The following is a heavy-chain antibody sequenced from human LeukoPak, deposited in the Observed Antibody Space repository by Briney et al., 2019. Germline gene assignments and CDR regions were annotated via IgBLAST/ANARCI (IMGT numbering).Heavy chain of an antibody. CDR1: GYTFTSYY. J-gene: IGHJ4*02. Sequence: VASVKVSCKASGYTFTSYYMHWVRQAPGQGLEWMGWINPNSGGTSYAQKFQGWVTMTRDTSISTAYMELSRLRSDDTAVYYCARDLGDYSYDYWGQGTLVTVSS. CDR2: INPNSGGT. CDR3: ARDLGDYSYDY. V-gene: IGHV1-2*04. D-gene: IGHD4-11*01.